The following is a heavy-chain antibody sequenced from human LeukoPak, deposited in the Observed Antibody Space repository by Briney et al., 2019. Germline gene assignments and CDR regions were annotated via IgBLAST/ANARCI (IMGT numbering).Heavy chain of an antibody. J-gene: IGHJ5*02. CDR3: AKESGSYRLYNWFDP. CDR2: ISGSGGST. D-gene: IGHD1-26*01. V-gene: IGHV3-23*01. Sequence: GGSLRLSCAASGFTFSSYAMSWVRQAPGKGLEWVSAISGSGGSTYYADSVKGRFTISRDNSKNTLYLQMNSLRAEDTVVYYCAKESGSYRLYNWFDPWGQGTLVTVSS. CDR1: GFTFSSYA.